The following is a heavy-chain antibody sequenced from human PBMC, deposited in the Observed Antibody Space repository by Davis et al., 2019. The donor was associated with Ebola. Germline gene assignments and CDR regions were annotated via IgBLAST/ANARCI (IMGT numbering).Heavy chain of an antibody. Sequence: HTGGSLRLSCAASRVTFSSYWMHCVRHAPGKGLVWVSRINSDGSSTSYADSVKGRFTISRDNAKNTLYLQMNSLRAEDTAVYYCARATRGWFDPWGQGTLVTVSS. CDR2: INSDGSST. CDR3: ARATRGWFDP. J-gene: IGHJ5*02. CDR1: RVTFSSYW. D-gene: IGHD1-1*01. V-gene: IGHV3-74*01.